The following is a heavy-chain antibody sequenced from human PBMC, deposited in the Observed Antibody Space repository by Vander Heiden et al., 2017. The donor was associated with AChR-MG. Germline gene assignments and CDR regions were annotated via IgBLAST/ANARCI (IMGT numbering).Heavy chain of an antibody. CDR3: AKDIVVGPAALGNGFDP. CDR2: ISGSGGST. Sequence: EVQLLESGGGLVQPGGSLRLSCAAYGFTFSSYAMSWVRQAPGKGLEWVAAISGSGGSTYYADSGKGRFTISRDNSKNTLYLQMNSLRAEDTAVEYCAKDIVVGPAALGNGFDPWGQGTLVTVSS. D-gene: IGHD2-2*01. CDR1: GFTFSSYA. V-gene: IGHV3-23*01. J-gene: IGHJ5*02.